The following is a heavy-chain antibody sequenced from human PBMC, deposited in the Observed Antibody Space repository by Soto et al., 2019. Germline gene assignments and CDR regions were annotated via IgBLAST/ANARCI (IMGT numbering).Heavy chain of an antibody. Sequence: ASVKVSCKASGYTFTGYYMHWVRQAPGQGLEWMGWINPNSGGTNYAQKFQGRVTMTRDTSISTAYMELSRLRSDDTAVYYCVRFQGGIYDSSGDDAFDIWGQGTMVTVSS. CDR1: GYTFTGYY. D-gene: IGHD3-22*01. J-gene: IGHJ3*02. CDR3: VRFQGGIYDSSGDDAFDI. CDR2: INPNSGGT. V-gene: IGHV1-2*02.